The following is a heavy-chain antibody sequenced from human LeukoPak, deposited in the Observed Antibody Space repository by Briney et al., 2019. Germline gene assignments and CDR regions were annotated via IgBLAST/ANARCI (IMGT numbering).Heavy chain of an antibody. Sequence: PSETLSLTCTVSGGSISSYYWSWIRQPAGKGLEWIGRIYTSGSTNYNPSLKSRVTMSVDTSKNQFSLKLSSVTAADTAVYYCARGTGTTLAGDDAFNIWGQGTMVTVSS. V-gene: IGHV4-4*07. CDR2: IYTSGST. CDR1: GGSISSYY. CDR3: ARGTGTTLAGDDAFNI. D-gene: IGHD1-1*01. J-gene: IGHJ3*02.